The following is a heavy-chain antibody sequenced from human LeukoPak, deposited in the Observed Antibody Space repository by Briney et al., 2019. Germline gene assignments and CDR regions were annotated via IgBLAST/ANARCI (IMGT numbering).Heavy chain of an antibody. J-gene: IGHJ4*02. V-gene: IGHV3-23*01. CDR1: GFTFSSYG. Sequence: GGSLRLSCAASGFTFSSYGMSWVRQAPGKGLEWVSSISGSSGGTYYADSVKGRFTISRDSSKDTLYLQMNSLRAEDTAVYYCAKEGRGNAVDYWGQGTLVTVSS. D-gene: IGHD1-1*01. CDR2: ISGSSGGT. CDR3: AKEGRGNAVDY.